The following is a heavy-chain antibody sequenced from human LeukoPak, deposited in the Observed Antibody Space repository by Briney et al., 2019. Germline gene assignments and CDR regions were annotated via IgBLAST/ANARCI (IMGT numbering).Heavy chain of an antibody. CDR1: GYTFTSYG. D-gene: IGHD1-1*01. CDR3: AREKLVRLILARWFDP. Sequence: ASVKVSCKASGYTFTSYGLHWVRQAPGQGLEWMGWINPNSGGTNYAQKFQGRVTMTRDTSISTAYMELSRLRSDDTAVYYCAREKLVRLILARWFDPWGQGTLVTVSS. CDR2: INPNSGGT. V-gene: IGHV1-2*02. J-gene: IGHJ5*02.